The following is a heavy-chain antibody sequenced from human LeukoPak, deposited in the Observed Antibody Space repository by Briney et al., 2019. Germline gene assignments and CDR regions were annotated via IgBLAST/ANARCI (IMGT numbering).Heavy chain of an antibody. D-gene: IGHD3-10*01. CDR2: IYYSGTT. V-gene: IGHV4-30-4*01. J-gene: IGHJ4*02. CDR3: ASYSGSGSHFDY. Sequence: PSQTLSLTCTVSGDSISSGDFFWSWIRQPPGKGLEWIGSIYYSGTTYYNPSLKSRVPLSVDTSKNQFSLKLSSVTAADTAVYYCASYSGSGSHFDYWGQGALVTVSS. CDR1: GDSISSGDFF.